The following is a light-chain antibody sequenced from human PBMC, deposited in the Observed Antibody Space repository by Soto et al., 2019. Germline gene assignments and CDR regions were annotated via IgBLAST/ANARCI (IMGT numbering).Light chain of an antibody. V-gene: IGKV3-15*01. J-gene: IGKJ2*01. CDR1: QSVDTK. Sequence: ETVMTQSPATLSVSLGERVTLSCRASQSVDTKLALYQHNPGQAPRLLIYGAATRATGIPARFSGSGSGTEFTLTISGLQSEDFAVYFCQQYYNWYTYGQGTKLEIK. CDR2: GAA. CDR3: QQYYNWYT.